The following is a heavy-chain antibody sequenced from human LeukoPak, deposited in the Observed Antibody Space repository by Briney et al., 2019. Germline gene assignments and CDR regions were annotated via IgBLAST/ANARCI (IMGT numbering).Heavy chain of an antibody. CDR1: GFTFSTYA. J-gene: IGHJ4*02. D-gene: IGHD6-19*01. Sequence: PGGSLRLSCAASGFTFSTYAMHWVRQAPGKGLEYISGITSNGGSTNYANSVKGRFTISRDNSRNTLYLQMGSLRAEDMAVYYCAKDRGSSGWYYFDYWGQGTLVTVSS. CDR2: ITSNGGST. V-gene: IGHV3-64*01. CDR3: AKDRGSSGWYYFDY.